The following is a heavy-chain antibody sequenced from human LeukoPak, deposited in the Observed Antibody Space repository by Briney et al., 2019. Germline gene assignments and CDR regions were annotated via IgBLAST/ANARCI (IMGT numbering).Heavy chain of an antibody. V-gene: IGHV3-33*06. CDR3: AKTYYYDSSGQTPDYYFDY. D-gene: IGHD3-22*01. CDR2: IWYDGSNK. Sequence: GRSLRLSCAASGFTFSSYGMYWVRQAPGKGLEWVAVIWYDGSNKYYADSVKGRFTISRDNSKNTLYLQMNSLRAEDTAVYYCAKTYYYDSSGQTPDYYFDYWGQGTLVTVSS. J-gene: IGHJ4*02. CDR1: GFTFSSYG.